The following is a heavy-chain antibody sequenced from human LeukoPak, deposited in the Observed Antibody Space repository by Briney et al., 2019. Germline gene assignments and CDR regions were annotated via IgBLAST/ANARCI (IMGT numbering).Heavy chain of an antibody. V-gene: IGHV4-38-2*01. Sequence: SETLTLTCAVSAYSIGINYYWGWIRQTPGNGLEWIGSTHLSGDTYYIPSLRSRLTMSVDTSKNQFSLKLRFVTAADMAIYYCATGGGCSSTTCYAFVYWCQGTLVTVSS. CDR1: AYSIGINYY. D-gene: IGHD2-2*01. CDR3: ATGGGCSSTTCYAFVY. CDR2: THLSGDT. J-gene: IGHJ4*02.